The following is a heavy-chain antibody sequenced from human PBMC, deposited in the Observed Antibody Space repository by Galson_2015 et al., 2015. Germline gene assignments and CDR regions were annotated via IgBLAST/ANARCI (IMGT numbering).Heavy chain of an antibody. D-gene: IGHD6-13*01. Sequence: SVKVSCKASGYTFTSYGISWVRQAPGQGLEWMGWISAYNGNTNYAQKLQGRVTMTTDTSTSTAYMELKSLRSDDTAVYYCAREQHLWEQQLVPNWFDPWGQGTLVTVSS. V-gene: IGHV1-18*01. CDR1: GYTFTSYG. J-gene: IGHJ5*02. CDR2: ISAYNGNT. CDR3: AREQHLWEQQLVPNWFDP.